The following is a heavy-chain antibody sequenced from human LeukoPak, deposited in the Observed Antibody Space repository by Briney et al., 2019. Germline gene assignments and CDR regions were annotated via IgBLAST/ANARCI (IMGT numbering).Heavy chain of an antibody. V-gene: IGHV4-34*01. CDR1: GGSFSGYY. Sequence: SETLSLTCAVYGGSFSGYYWSWIRQPPGKGLEWIGEINHSGSTNYNPSLKSRVTISLDTSKNQFSLKLSSVTAADTAVYYCAREGSAWSMNYWGQGTLVTVSS. CDR3: AREGSAWSMNY. D-gene: IGHD6-19*01. J-gene: IGHJ4*02. CDR2: INHSGST.